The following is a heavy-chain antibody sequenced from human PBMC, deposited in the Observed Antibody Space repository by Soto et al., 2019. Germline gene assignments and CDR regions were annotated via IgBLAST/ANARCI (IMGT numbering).Heavy chain of an antibody. CDR1: GGTFSSYA. J-gene: IGHJ6*02. V-gene: IGHV1-69*01. Sequence: QVQLVQSGAEVKKPGSSVKVSCKASGGTFSSYAISWVRQAPGQGPEWMGGIIPIFGTANYAQKFQGRVTITADESTSTAYMELSSLRSEDTAVYYCATRYCSSTSCSGYYGMDVWGQGTTVTVSS. D-gene: IGHD2-2*01. CDR2: IIPIFGTA. CDR3: ATRYCSSTSCSGYYGMDV.